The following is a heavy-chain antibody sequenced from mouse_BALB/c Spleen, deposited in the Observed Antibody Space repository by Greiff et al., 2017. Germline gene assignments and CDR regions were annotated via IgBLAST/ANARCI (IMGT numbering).Heavy chain of an antibody. CDR2: ISSGGST. D-gene: IGHD1-1*01. J-gene: IGHJ4*01. CDR3: ATVVATDYAMDY. Sequence: EVKLMESGGGLVKPGGSLKLSCAASGFTFSSYAMSWVRQTPEKRLEWVASISSGGSTYYPDSVKGRFTISRDNARNILYLQMSSLRSEDTAMYYCATVVATDYAMDYWGQGTSVTVSS. CDR1: GFTFSSYA. V-gene: IGHV5-6-5*01.